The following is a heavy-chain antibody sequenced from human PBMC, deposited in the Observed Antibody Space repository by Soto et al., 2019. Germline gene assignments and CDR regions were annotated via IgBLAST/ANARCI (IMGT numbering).Heavy chain of an antibody. CDR3: ARDSLLGPPNYYYYMDV. J-gene: IGHJ6*03. CDR1: GFTVSSNY. V-gene: IGHV3-66*01. D-gene: IGHD3-3*02. Sequence: EVQLVESGGGLVQPGGSLRLSCAASGFTVSSNYMSWVRQAPGKGLEWVSVIYSGGSTYYADSVKGRFTISRDNSKNTLYLQMNSLRAEDTAVYYCARDSLLGPPNYYYYMDVWGKGTTVTVSS. CDR2: IYSGGST.